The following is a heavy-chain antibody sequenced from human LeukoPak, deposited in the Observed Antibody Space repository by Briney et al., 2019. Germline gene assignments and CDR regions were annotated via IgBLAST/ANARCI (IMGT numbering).Heavy chain of an antibody. CDR2: INPSGGST. V-gene: IGHV1-46*01. D-gene: IGHD2-21*01. CDR1: GYTFTSYY. J-gene: IGHJ4*02. CDR3: ARAACGGGAGSRYYFDS. Sequence: ASVKVSCKASGYTFTSYYMHWVRQAPGQGLEWMGIINPSGGSTSYAQKFQGRVTMTRDTSTSTVYMELSSLRSEDTAVYYCARAACGGGAGSRYYFDSGGQEPRVPVPS.